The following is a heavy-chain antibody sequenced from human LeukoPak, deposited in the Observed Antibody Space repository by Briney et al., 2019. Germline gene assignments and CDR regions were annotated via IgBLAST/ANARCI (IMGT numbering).Heavy chain of an antibody. Sequence: PGGSLRLSCAASGFTFSTYAMTWVRQAPGKGLEWVSSITGSGDGTSAADSVTGRFSISRDNSKSTLYLQMNSLRAEDTAVYYCVRDKIVGATHFDYWGQGTLVTVSS. CDR2: ITGSGDGT. J-gene: IGHJ4*02. D-gene: IGHD1-26*01. CDR1: GFTFSTYA. V-gene: IGHV3-23*01. CDR3: VRDKIVGATHFDY.